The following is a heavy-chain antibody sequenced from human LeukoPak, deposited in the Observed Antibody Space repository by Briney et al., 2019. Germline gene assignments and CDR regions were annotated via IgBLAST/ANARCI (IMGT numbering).Heavy chain of an antibody. CDR2: MYHSGTT. V-gene: IGHV4-4*02. Sequence: PSETLSLTCTVSGDSLSSRSWWSWVRQPPGKGLEWIGEMYHSGTTNYNPYLNSRVTISVDKSKNQFSLKLTSVTAADTAFYYCAKDVGSLAGNSWGQGTLVTVSS. CDR1: GDSLSSRSW. J-gene: IGHJ4*02. CDR3: AKDVGSLAGNS. D-gene: IGHD6-19*01.